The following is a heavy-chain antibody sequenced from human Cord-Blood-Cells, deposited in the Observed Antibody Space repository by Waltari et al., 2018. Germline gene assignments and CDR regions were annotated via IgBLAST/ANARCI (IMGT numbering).Heavy chain of an antibody. D-gene: IGHD2-15*01. CDR3: ARDPAKYCSGGSCYGWFDP. CDR1: GYTFTGYY. J-gene: IGHJ5*02. Sequence: QVQLVQSGAEVKKPGASVKVSCKASGYTFTGYYMHWVRQAPGQGLEWMGRINPNSGGTNYAQKFQGRVTMTRDTSISTAYMELGRLRSDDTAVYYCARDPAKYCSGGSCYGWFDPWGQGTLVTVSS. V-gene: IGHV1-2*06. CDR2: INPNSGGT.